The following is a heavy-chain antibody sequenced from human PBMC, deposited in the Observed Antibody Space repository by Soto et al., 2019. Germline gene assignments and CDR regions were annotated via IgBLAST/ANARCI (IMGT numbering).Heavy chain of an antibody. J-gene: IGHJ6*02. CDR2: IIPIFGTA. V-gene: IGHV1-69*12. CDR1: GGTFSSYA. Sequence: QVQLVQSGAEVKKPGSSVKVSCKVSGGTFSSYAISWVRQAPGQGLEWMGGIIPIFGTANYAQKFQGRVTITADESTSTAYMELSSLRSEDTAVYYCARHPPAVYYYGMDVWGQGTTVTVSS. CDR3: ARHPPAVYYYGMDV.